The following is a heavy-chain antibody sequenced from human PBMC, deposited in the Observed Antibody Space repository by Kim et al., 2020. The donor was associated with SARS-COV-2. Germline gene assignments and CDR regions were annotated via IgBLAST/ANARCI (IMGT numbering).Heavy chain of an antibody. D-gene: IGHD3-3*01. CDR3: ARDQGRVEWLFPLLLDV. CDR1: GYTFTSYY. Sequence: ASVKVSCKASGYTFTSYYMHWVRQAPGQGLEWMGIINPSGGSTSYAQKFQGRVTMTRDTSTSTVYMELSSLRSEDTAVYYCARDQGRVEWLFPLLLDVWGQGTTVTVSS. J-gene: IGHJ6*02. CDR2: INPSGGST. V-gene: IGHV1-46*01.